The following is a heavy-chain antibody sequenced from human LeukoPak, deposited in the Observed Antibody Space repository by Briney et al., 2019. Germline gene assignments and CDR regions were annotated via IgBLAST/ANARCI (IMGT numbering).Heavy chain of an antibody. CDR2: IKQDESEK. D-gene: IGHD2-15*01. Sequence: GGSLRLSCTASGFTFSHYWMSWVRQAPGKGLQWVANIKQDESEKYYVDSVKGRFTISRDNAKNSMYLQMNSLRAEDTAVYYCARDRYCSDSSCPHFDYWGQGTLVTVSS. CDR3: ARDRYCSDSSCPHFDY. J-gene: IGHJ4*02. CDR1: GFTFSHYW. V-gene: IGHV3-7*01.